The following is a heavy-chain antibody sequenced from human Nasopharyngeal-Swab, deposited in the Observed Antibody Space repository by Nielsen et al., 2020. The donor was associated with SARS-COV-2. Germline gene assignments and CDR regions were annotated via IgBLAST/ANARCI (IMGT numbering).Heavy chain of an antibody. J-gene: IGHJ4*02. V-gene: IGHV4-59*01. CDR1: GGSIKSYY. Sequence: SETLSLTCTVSGGSIKSYYWSWVRQPPGKGLEWIGNFFYSGTPNYNPSLKSRVTISVDAPRNQFSLGLNSVTSADTAMYYCARDSSGWHYWGQGTLVTVSS. CDR2: FFYSGTP. D-gene: IGHD6-19*01. CDR3: ARDSSGWHY.